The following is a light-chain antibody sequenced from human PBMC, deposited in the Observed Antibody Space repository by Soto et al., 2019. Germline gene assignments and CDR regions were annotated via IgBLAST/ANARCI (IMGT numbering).Light chain of an antibody. Sequence: DIVLTQSPGTLSLSPGDRATLSCRASQSVGSDYIAWYQHRPGQAPRLLFSGIFKRATGIPDRFSGSGSGTDFTLTISRLEPEDFAVYYCQQYNSYSWTFGQGTKVEIK. CDR3: QQYNSYSWT. CDR1: QSVGSDY. CDR2: GIF. J-gene: IGKJ1*01. V-gene: IGKV3-20*01.